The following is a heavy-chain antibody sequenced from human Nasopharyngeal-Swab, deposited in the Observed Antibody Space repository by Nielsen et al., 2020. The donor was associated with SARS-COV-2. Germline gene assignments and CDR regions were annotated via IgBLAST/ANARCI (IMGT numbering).Heavy chain of an antibody. CDR3: AREWDTLTIDI. V-gene: IGHV6-1*01. CDR1: GDSVSSNRDA. CDR2: TYYRSKWYN. Sequence: SPTLSLPCAISGDSVSSNRDAWNWIRQSPSRGLEWLGRTYYRSKWYNDYAVSVKSRITINPDTSKNQFSLQLNSVTPENTAVYYCAREWDTLTIDIWGQGTMVTVSS. D-gene: IGHD4-17*01. J-gene: IGHJ3*02.